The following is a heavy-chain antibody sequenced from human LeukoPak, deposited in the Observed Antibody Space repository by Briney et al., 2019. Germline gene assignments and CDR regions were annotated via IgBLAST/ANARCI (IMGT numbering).Heavy chain of an antibody. D-gene: IGHD2-8*01. V-gene: IGHV3-30*02. Sequence: PGGSLRLSCGASGFTFSSYGMHWVRQPPGKGLEWVAFIRYDGGNKNYADSVKGRFTIARDNSKNTLYVQMNSLRAEDTAVYYCAKVIRPDTNGYRPAEYYNYMDVWGKGTTVTISS. J-gene: IGHJ6*03. CDR3: AKVIRPDTNGYRPAEYYNYMDV. CDR1: GFTFSSYG. CDR2: IRYDGGNK.